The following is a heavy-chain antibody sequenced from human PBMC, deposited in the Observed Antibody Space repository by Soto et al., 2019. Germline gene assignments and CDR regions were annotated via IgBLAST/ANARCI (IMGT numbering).Heavy chain of an antibody. CDR3: AKEYEGATTVGVFAFDY. V-gene: IGHV3-30*18. D-gene: IGHD1-26*01. J-gene: IGHJ4*02. Sequence: GGSLRLSCAASGFTFSSYGMHWVRQAPGKGLEWVAVISYDGSNKYYADSVKGRFTISRDNSKNTLYLQMNSLRAEDTAVYYCAKEYEGATTVGVFAFDYWGQGTLVTVSS. CDR2: ISYDGSNK. CDR1: GFTFSSYG.